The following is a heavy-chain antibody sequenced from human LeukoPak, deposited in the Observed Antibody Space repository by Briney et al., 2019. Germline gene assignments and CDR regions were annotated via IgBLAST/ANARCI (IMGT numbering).Heavy chain of an antibody. CDR1: GYTFTRYG. D-gene: IGHD5-12*01. CDR2: IIPILGIA. CDR3: ARDQIVATIHHWYFDL. Sequence: SVKVSCKASGYTFTRYGISWVRQAPGQGLEWMGRIIPILGIANYAQKFQGRVTITADKSTSTAYMELSSLRSEDTAVYYCARDQIVATIHHWYFDLWGRGTLVTVSS. J-gene: IGHJ2*01. V-gene: IGHV1-69*04.